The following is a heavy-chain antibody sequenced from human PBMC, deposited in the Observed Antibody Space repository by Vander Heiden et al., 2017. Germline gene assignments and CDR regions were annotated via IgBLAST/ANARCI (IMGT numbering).Heavy chain of an antibody. V-gene: IGHV3-23*01. CDR2: SSGGGGST. CDR3: AKDKAYYDSSGPHHFDY. D-gene: IGHD3-22*01. Sequence: EVQLLQSGGGLVQPGGSLSLSSAASGFAFSSHAMRWVRQAPGKGLEWVSASSGGGGSTYYADSVKGRFTSSRDNSNNTLYLQMNSRRAEDTAVYYCAKDKAYYDSSGPHHFDYWGQGTLVTVSS. CDR1: GFAFSSHA. J-gene: IGHJ4*02.